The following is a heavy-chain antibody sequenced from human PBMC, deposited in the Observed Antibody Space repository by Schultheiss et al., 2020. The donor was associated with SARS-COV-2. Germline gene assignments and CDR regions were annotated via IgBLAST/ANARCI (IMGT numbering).Heavy chain of an antibody. D-gene: IGHD1-26*01. V-gene: IGHV3-48*04. J-gene: IGHJ4*02. CDR2: ISSSGSTI. CDR3: ARAGDTTPYLDY. CDR1: GFTFSSYA. Sequence: GGSLRLSCAASGFTFSSYAMHWVRQAPAKGLEWVSYISSSGSTIYYADSVKGRFTISRDNAKNSLYLQMNSLRAEDTAVYYCARAGDTTPYLDYWGQGTLVTVSS.